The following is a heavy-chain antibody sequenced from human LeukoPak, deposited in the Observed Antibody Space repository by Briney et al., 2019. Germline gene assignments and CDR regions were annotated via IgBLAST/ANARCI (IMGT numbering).Heavy chain of an antibody. CDR1: GYTFTRYY. J-gene: IGHJ3*02. V-gene: IGHV1-2*02. CDR3: ARDRGTYYDILTGHTDAFDI. Sequence: GASVKVSCKASGYTFTRYYMHWGRQAPGQGLEWMGWINPNIGGTNYAQKFQGRVTMTRDTSISTAYMALSRLRSDDTAVYYCARDRGTYYDILTGHTDAFDIWGPGTMVTVSS. D-gene: IGHD3-9*01. CDR2: INPNIGGT.